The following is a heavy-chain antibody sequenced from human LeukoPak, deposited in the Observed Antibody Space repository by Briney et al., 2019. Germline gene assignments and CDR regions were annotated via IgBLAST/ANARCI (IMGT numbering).Heavy chain of an antibody. CDR1: GGSVSTSHYY. Sequence: SEALSLTCTVSGGSVSTSHYYWGWIRQPPGKGLEWIGYIYYSGRTYYNPSLKSRVTISVDTSKNEFSLKLSSVNAAETAVYYCARSWAPGYCSSTTCYNFDYWGQGTLVTVSS. J-gene: IGHJ4*02. D-gene: IGHD2-2*02. CDR3: ARSWAPGYCSSTTCYNFDY. CDR2: IYYSGRT. V-gene: IGHV4-39*01.